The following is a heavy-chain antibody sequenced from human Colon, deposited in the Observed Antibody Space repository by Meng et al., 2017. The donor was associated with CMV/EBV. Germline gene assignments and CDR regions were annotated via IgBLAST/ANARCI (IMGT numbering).Heavy chain of an antibody. CDR3: ARATYSAYDYGMDV. V-gene: IGHV5-51*01. Sequence: GESLKISCKASGYSFSTYWIGWVRQMPGKGLEWMGIIYPGDSDTRYNPSFQGQVTISADKSISTAYLQWSSLKASDTAMYYCARATYSAYDYGMDVWGQGTTVTVSS. CDR1: GYSFSTYW. D-gene: IGHD5-12*01. CDR2: IYPGDSDT. J-gene: IGHJ6*02.